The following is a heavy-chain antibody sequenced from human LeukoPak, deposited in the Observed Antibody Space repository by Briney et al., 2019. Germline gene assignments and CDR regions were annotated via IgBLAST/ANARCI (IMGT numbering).Heavy chain of an antibody. D-gene: IGHD3-22*01. CDR1: GYTFTNYY. CDR3: ARIYYYDTSGYYY. Sequence: ASVKVSCKASGYTFTNYYIHWVRQAPGQGPEWMGWINPISGGTNYAQNFQGRVTMTRDTSISTAYMDLSRLRSDDTAMYYCARIYYYDTSGYYYWGPGTLVTVSS. CDR2: INPISGGT. V-gene: IGHV1-2*02. J-gene: IGHJ4*02.